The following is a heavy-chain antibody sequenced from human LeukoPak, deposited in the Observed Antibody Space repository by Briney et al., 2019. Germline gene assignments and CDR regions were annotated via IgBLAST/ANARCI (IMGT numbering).Heavy chain of an antibody. CDR3: ARHWGLLLWFGIQGYFDY. CDR1: GGSISSSTYY. J-gene: IGHJ4*02. CDR2: RYYSGSP. Sequence: SETLSLTCTVSGGSISSSTYYWGWIRQPPGKGLDWIGSRYYSGSPDYNPSLKSRVTMFVDTSKNQFSLKLSSVTAADTAVYYCARHWGLLLWFGIQGYFDYWGQGTLVTVSS. V-gene: IGHV4-39*01. D-gene: IGHD3-10*01.